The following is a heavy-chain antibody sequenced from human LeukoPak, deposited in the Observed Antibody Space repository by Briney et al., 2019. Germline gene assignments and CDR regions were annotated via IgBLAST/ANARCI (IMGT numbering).Heavy chain of an antibody. V-gene: IGHV3-23*01. Sequence: PGGSLRLSCAASGFTFSSYAMSWVRQAPGKGLEWVSASGGSTYYADSVKGRLTISRDNSKNTLYLQMNSLRADDTAVYYCAKQKYYYDSSGYFNYWGQGTLVTVSS. CDR1: GFTFSSYA. CDR3: AKQKYYYDSSGYFNY. D-gene: IGHD3-22*01. CDR2: SGGST. J-gene: IGHJ4*02.